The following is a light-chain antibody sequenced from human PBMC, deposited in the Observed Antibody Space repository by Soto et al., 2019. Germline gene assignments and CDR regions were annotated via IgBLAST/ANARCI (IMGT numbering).Light chain of an antibody. CDR2: GAS. CDR3: HQYNDWPPSYT. V-gene: IGKV3-15*01. J-gene: IGKJ2*01. Sequence: ERVMTQSPATLSVSPGERATLSCRASQSVSSNLAWYQQKPGQAPRLLIYGASTRATGIPARFSGSGSGTEFTLTISSLQSEDFAVYYCHQYNDWPPSYTFGQGTKVDIK. CDR1: QSVSSN.